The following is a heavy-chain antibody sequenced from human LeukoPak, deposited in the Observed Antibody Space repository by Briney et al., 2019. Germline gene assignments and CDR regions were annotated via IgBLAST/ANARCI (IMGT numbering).Heavy chain of an antibody. D-gene: IGHD3-9*01. CDR2: IGSSGSTI. J-gene: IGHJ4*02. CDR1: GFTFSSYW. Sequence: GGSLRLSCVASGFTFSSYWVTWVRQAPGKGLEWVSYIGSSGSTIYYADSVKGRFTISRDNAKNSLSLQMNSLRAEDTAVYYCVRDYYDILTGYLNYFDYWGLGTLVTVSS. V-gene: IGHV3-48*03. CDR3: VRDYYDILTGYLNYFDY.